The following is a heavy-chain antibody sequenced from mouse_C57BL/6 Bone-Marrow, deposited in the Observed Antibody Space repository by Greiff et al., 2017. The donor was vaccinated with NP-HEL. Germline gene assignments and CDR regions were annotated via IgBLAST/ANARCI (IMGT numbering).Heavy chain of an antibody. CDR1: GFTFSSYG. Sequence: DVQLVESGGDLVKPGGSLKLSCAASGFTFSSYGMSWVRQTPDKRLEWVATISSGGSYTYYPDSVKGRFTISRDNAKNTLYLQMSSLKSEDTAMYYCASVYYYGSSYNYYAMDYWGQGTSVTVSS. D-gene: IGHD1-1*01. V-gene: IGHV5-6*01. CDR3: ASVYYYGSSYNYYAMDY. CDR2: ISSGGSYT. J-gene: IGHJ4*01.